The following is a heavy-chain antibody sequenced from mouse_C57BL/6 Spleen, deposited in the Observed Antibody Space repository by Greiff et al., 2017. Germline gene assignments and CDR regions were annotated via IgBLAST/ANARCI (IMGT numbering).Heavy chain of an antibody. Sequence: EVQLQQSGPGLVKPSQSLSLTCSVTGYSITSGYYWNWIRQFPGNKLEWMCYISYDGSNNYNPSRKNRISLTRDTSKNQFFLKLNSVTTENTATYYCARTDYGSNYAMDYWGQGTSVTVSS. CDR3: ARTDYGSNYAMDY. J-gene: IGHJ4*01. CDR1: GYSITSGYY. CDR2: ISYDGSN. V-gene: IGHV3-6*01. D-gene: IGHD1-1*01.